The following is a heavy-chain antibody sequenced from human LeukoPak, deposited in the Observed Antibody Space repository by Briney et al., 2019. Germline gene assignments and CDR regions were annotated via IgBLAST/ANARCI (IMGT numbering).Heavy chain of an antibody. CDR1: GGTFSNYA. V-gene: IGHV1-2*02. CDR2: INPNSGDT. J-gene: IGHJ4*02. D-gene: IGHD3-3*01. Sequence: ASVKVSCKASGGTFSNYAISWVRQAPGQGLEWMGWINPNSGDTDYAQKFQGRVTMTRDTSISTGYMELSRLRSDDTAVYYCARAFLVRDYFDYWGQGTLVTVSS. CDR3: ARAFLVRDYFDY.